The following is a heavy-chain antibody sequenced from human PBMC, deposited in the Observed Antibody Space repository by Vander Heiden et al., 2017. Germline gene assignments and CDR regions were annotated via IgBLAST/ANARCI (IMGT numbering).Heavy chain of an antibody. CDR3: AKGFIVVAGAYGDY. V-gene: IGHV3-23*01. D-gene: IGHD6-19*01. Sequence: EVQLLESGGGLVQPGGSLRLSCAASGFPFDNYAMSWVRQAPGKGLEWVSVISGGSLNIYYADSVKGRFTISRDNSKNTLYLQMNSLRDEDTAIYYCAKGFIVVAGAYGDYWGQGTLVTVSS. CDR2: ISGGSLNI. CDR1: GFPFDNYA. J-gene: IGHJ4*02.